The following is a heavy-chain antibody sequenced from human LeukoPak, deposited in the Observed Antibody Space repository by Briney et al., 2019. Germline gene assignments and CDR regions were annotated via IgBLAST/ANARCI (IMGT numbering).Heavy chain of an antibody. CDR1: GFTLSCYW. V-gene: IGHV3-7*01. Sequence: QAGGSLRLSCSASGFTLSCYWMSWVRQAPGKGLEWVANIWRDGSQKNYVDTVRGRFTISRDNAKNSLYLQMNSLRVEDTAVYYCARGSTSYDYWGQGTLVTVSS. D-gene: IGHD2-2*01. J-gene: IGHJ4*02. CDR2: IWRDGSQK. CDR3: ARGSTSYDY.